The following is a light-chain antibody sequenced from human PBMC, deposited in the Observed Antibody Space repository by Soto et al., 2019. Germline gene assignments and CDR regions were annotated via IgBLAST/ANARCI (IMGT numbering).Light chain of an antibody. CDR1: QSLGGW. J-gene: IGKJ2*01. Sequence: DIKMTQSPSSLVASVGDRVTITCRASQSLGGWLAWYQQKPGEAPKLLIYKASTLENGVPSRFSGSGSGTEFTLTIRSLQPDDSETYFCQRYHTYLYTFGQGTKLEI. CDR3: QRYHTYLYT. V-gene: IGKV1-5*03. CDR2: KAS.